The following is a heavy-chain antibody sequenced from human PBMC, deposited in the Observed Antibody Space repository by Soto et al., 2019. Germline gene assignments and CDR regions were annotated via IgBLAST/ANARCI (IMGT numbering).Heavy chain of an antibody. CDR2: ISGSGGST. V-gene: IGHV3-23*01. CDR1: GFTFSSYA. D-gene: IGHD3-10*01. J-gene: IGHJ4*02. Sequence: VQLLESGGGLVQPGGSLRLSCAASGFTFSSYAMTWVRQAPGKGLEWVSGISGSGGSTYNADSVKGRFTISRDNSKNTLYLEMNSLRAEDTAVYYCARLTSWYGDLDYWGQGTLVTVSS. CDR3: ARLTSWYGDLDY.